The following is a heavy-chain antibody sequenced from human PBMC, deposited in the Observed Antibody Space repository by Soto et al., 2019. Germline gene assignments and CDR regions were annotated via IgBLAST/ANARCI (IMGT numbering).Heavy chain of an antibody. V-gene: IGHV3-33*01. D-gene: IGHD6-13*01. J-gene: IGHJ6*02. Sequence: GGSLRLSCAASGFTFSSYGMHRVRQAPGKGLEWVAVIWYDGSNKYYADSVKGRFTISRDNSKNTLYLQMNSLRAEDTAVYYCAREPISSSWGTYYYDYGMDVWGQGTTVTVSS. CDR2: IWYDGSNK. CDR3: AREPISSSWGTYYYDYGMDV. CDR1: GFTFSSYG.